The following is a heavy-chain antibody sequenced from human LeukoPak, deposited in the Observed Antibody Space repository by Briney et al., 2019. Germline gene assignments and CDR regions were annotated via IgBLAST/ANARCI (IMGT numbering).Heavy chain of an antibody. CDR2: ISSSSSTI. Sequence: GGSLRRSCAASGFTFSSYSMNWVRQAPGKGLEWVSYISSSSSTIYYADSVKGRFTISRDNAKNSLYLQMNSLRAEDTAVYYCARRRFFPDYWGQGTLVTVSS. J-gene: IGHJ4*02. CDR3: ARRRFFPDY. CDR1: GFTFSSYS. D-gene: IGHD3-3*01. V-gene: IGHV3-48*01.